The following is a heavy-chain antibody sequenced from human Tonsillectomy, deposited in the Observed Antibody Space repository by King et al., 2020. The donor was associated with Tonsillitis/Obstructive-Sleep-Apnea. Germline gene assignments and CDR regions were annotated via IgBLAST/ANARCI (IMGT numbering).Heavy chain of an antibody. Sequence: VQLVESGGGLVQPGGSLRLSCAASGFTVRNYAMSWVRQAPGKGLEWVSSRSDRGSSTYNAVSVKGRFTISRANSENTLYLQMNSLRAEDTAIYYCAKGACSSTSCYNYFDYWGQGTLVTVSS. J-gene: IGHJ4*02. CDR3: AKGACSSTSCYNYFDY. CDR2: RSDRGSST. D-gene: IGHD2-2*02. V-gene: IGHV3-23*04. CDR1: GFTVRNYA.